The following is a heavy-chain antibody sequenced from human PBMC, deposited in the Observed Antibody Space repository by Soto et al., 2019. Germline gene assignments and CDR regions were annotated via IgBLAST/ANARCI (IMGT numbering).Heavy chain of an antibody. J-gene: IGHJ6*02. Sequence: GGSRRLSCAASGFTFSDYYMSWIRQAPGKGLEWVSYISSSGSTIYYADSVKGRFTISRDNAKNSLYLQRNSLRAEDTAVYYCARFDSSGYYDYYYYGMDVWGQGTTVTVS. V-gene: IGHV3-11*01. D-gene: IGHD3-22*01. CDR3: ARFDSSGYYDYYYYGMDV. CDR1: GFTFSDYY. CDR2: ISSSGSTI.